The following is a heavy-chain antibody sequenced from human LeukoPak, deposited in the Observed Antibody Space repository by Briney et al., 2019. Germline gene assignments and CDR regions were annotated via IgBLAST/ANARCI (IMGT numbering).Heavy chain of an antibody. Sequence: GGSLRLSCAASGFTVSSNYMSWVRQAPGKGLEWVSSISSSSSYIYYADSVKGRFTISRDNAKNSLYLQMNSLRAEDTAVYYCAVAAAGSFDYWGQGTLVTVSS. CDR1: GFTVSSNY. CDR2: ISSSSSYI. V-gene: IGHV3-21*01. D-gene: IGHD6-13*01. CDR3: AVAAAGSFDY. J-gene: IGHJ4*02.